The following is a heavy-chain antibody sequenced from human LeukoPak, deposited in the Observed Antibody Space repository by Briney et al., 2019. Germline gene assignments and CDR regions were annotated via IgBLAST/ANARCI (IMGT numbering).Heavy chain of an antibody. CDR2: MSYDGSDE. V-gene: IGHV3-30*18. CDR3: AKDLVNYGDYDYYYYGVDV. D-gene: IGHD4-17*01. CDR1: GFTFSNYG. Sequence: PGRSLRLSCAASGFTFSNYGMHWVRQAPGKGLEWLAIMSYDGSDEYYADSVKGRFSISRDNSRNTLYLQMNSLRDEDTAVYYCAKDLVNYGDYDYYYYGVDVWGQGTTVTVSS. J-gene: IGHJ6*02.